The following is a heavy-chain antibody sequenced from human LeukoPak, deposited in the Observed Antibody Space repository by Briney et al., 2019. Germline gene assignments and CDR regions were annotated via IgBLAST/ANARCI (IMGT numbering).Heavy chain of an antibody. Sequence: SQTLSLTCTVSGGSISSGGYYWSWIRQHPGKGLEWIGNIYYSGSTYYNPSLKSRVTISADTSKNQFSLKLSSVTAADTAVYYCARAERDRTIAAAGHFDYWGQGPLVTVSS. CDR2: IYYSGST. J-gene: IGHJ4*02. CDR1: GGSISSGGYY. CDR3: ARAERDRTIAAAGHFDY. D-gene: IGHD6-13*01. V-gene: IGHV4-31*03.